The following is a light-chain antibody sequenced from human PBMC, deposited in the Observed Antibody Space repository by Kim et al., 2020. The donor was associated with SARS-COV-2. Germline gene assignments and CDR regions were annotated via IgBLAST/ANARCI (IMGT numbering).Light chain of an antibody. CDR2: KIY. CDR3: IQGTHWPYT. Sequence: QPASISCRYSLRPLYGDGNIYAKWFKQRPGQSPRRLIYKIYNRDYGVPDRSSGSGSGRDLTLKISRVEAEDVGVYYCIQGTHWPYTFGQGNKLEI. CDR1: LRPLYGDGNIY. J-gene: IGKJ2*01. V-gene: IGKV2-30*01.